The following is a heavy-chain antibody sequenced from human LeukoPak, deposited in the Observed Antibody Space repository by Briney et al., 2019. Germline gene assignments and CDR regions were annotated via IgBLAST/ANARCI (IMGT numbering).Heavy chain of an antibody. V-gene: IGHV1-18*01. J-gene: IGHJ5*02. CDR1: GYTFTNYG. D-gene: IGHD2-2*01. CDR3: ARGPHKDIVVVPAATYNWFDP. CDR2: IGTYDGDT. Sequence: ASVKVSCKASGYTFTNYGISWVRQAPGQGLEWMGWIGTYDGDTNFAQRVEGRVTLTIDTSTNTAYMELRSLRSDDTAMYYCARGPHKDIVVVPAATYNWFDPWGQGTLVTVSS.